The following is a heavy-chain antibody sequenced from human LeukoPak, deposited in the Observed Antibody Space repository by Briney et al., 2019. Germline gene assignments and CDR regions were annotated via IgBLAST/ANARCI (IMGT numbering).Heavy chain of an antibody. D-gene: IGHD4-17*01. Sequence: SETLSLTCSVSGGSISSHYWSWIRQPPGKGLEWIGYIYYSGSTKYNPSLKSRVTISVDTSKNQFSLKLSSVAAADTAVYYCARGGTTVTPGLLWFDPWGQGTLVTVSS. V-gene: IGHV4-59*11. CDR1: GGSISSHY. J-gene: IGHJ5*02. CDR3: ARGGTTVTPGLLWFDP. CDR2: IYYSGST.